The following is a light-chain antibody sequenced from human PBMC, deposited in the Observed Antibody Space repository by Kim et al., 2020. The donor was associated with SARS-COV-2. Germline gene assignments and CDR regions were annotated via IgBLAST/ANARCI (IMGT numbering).Light chain of an antibody. J-gene: IGLJ2*01. Sequence: QSALTQPRSVSGSPGQSVTISCPGTSSDVGGYNYVSWYQQYPGKAPKLIIYDVSERPSGVPARFSGSKSGNTASLTVSGLQAEDEADYYCCSYAGSYTFVIFGGGTQLTVL. CDR1: SSDVGGYNY. CDR2: DVS. V-gene: IGLV2-11*01. CDR3: CSYAGSYTFVI.